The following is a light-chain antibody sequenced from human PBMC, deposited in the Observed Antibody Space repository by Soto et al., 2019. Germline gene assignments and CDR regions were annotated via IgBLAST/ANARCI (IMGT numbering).Light chain of an antibody. CDR1: QSVSSTY. CDR2: GES. J-gene: IGKJ2*01. Sequence: EIVLTQSPGTLSLSPGERATLSCRASQSVSSTYLAWYQQKPGQAPRLLIYGESSRATGIPDRFSGSGSGTDCTLTISRLEPEDFAVYYCQRYYISPFPFGQGTKLEIK. V-gene: IGKV3-20*01. CDR3: QRYYISPFP.